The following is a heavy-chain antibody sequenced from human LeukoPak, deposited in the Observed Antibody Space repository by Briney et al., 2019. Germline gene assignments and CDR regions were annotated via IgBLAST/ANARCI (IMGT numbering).Heavy chain of an antibody. V-gene: IGHV3-30*18. CDR3: AKDLGYYSSYYYGMDV. CDR2: ISYDGRSK. CDR1: GFTFSSSG. Sequence: GGSLRLSCAASGFTFSSSGMNWVRQAPGKGLEWVAVISYDGRSKYYTDSVKGRFTISRDNSKNTLYLQMNSLRAEDTAVYYCAKDLGYYSSYYYGMDVWGQGTTVTVSS. D-gene: IGHD4-11*01. J-gene: IGHJ6*02.